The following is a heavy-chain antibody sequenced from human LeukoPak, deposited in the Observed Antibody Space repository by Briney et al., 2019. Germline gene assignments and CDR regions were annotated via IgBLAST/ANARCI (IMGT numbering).Heavy chain of an antibody. CDR3: AREASSGWWDLDY. CDR2: DGSNK. V-gene: IGHV3-30*07. D-gene: IGHD6-19*01. J-gene: IGHJ4*02. Sequence: DGSNKYYADSVKGRFTISRDNSKNTLYLQMNSLRAEDTAVYYCAREASSGWWDLDYWGQGTLVTVSS.